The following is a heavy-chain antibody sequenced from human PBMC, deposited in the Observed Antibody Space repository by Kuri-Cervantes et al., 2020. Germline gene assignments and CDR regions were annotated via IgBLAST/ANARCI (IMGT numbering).Heavy chain of an antibody. CDR2: ISVSDSYT. Sequence: GESLKISCAASGFIFSNYSMNWVRQAPGKGLEWVSDISVSDSYTYYAGSVKGRFTISRDNSKNTLHLQMNSLRAEDTAVYYCAKESPYTSSRYYYMDVWGKGTTVTVSS. CDR3: AKESPYTSSRYYYMDV. V-gene: IGHV3-23*01. J-gene: IGHJ6*03. CDR1: GFIFSNYS. D-gene: IGHD4-11*01.